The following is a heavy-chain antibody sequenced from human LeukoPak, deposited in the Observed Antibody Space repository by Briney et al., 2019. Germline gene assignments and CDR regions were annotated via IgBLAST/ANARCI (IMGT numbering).Heavy chain of an antibody. V-gene: IGHV3-30*18. CDR3: AKVVSDEGPPYYYGMDV. D-gene: IGHD1-14*01. CDR2: ISYDGSNK. CDR1: GFTFSSYG. J-gene: IGHJ6*02. Sequence: SGGSLRLSCAASGFTFSSYGMHWVRQAPGKGLEWVAVISYDGSNKYYADSVKGRFTISRDNSKNTLYLQMNSLRAEDTAVYYCAKVVSDEGPPYYYGMDVWGQGTTVTVSS.